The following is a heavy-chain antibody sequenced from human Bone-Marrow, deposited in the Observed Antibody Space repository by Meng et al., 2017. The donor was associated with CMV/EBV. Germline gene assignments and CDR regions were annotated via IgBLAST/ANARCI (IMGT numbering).Heavy chain of an antibody. CDR2: IIPIFGTA. CDR1: GGTFSSYA. CDR3: ARDRMVRGVANWFDP. V-gene: IGHV1-69*05. Sequence: SVKVSCKASGGTFSSYAISWVRQAPGQGLEWMGGIIPIFGTANYAQKFQGRVTITTDESTSTAYMELSSLRSEDTAVYYCARDRMVRGVANWFDPWGQGNLVTVSS. J-gene: IGHJ5*02. D-gene: IGHD3-10*01.